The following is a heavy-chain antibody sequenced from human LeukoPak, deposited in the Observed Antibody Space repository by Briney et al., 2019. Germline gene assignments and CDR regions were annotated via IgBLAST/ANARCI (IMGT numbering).Heavy chain of an antibody. Sequence: QSGGSLRLSCAASGFTFSSYSMNWVRQAPGKGLEWVSYITSSSITIYYADSVKGRFTISRDNAKNSLYLQMNTLIAEDTAVYYCARGYDSSGYYPDYWGQGTLVTVSS. V-gene: IGHV3-48*01. D-gene: IGHD3-22*01. CDR2: ITSSSITI. J-gene: IGHJ4*02. CDR1: GFTFSSYS. CDR3: ARGYDSSGYYPDY.